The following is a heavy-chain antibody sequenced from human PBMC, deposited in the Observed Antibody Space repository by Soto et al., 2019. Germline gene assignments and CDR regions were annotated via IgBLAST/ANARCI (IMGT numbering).Heavy chain of an antibody. D-gene: IGHD2-2*01. CDR2: ISGNGGDYT. V-gene: IGHV3-23*01. Sequence: EVQLLESGGGLVQPGGSLRLSCAXSGXTFSTYAXSWVRQAPRKGLEWVSAISGNGGDYTYYADSVKGRFTISRDNSKNTLYLQMNSLRAEDTAVYYCVPLCRYCSTTTPSWGQGTLVTVSS. J-gene: IGHJ4*02. CDR1: GXTFSTYA. CDR3: VPLCRYCSTTTPS.